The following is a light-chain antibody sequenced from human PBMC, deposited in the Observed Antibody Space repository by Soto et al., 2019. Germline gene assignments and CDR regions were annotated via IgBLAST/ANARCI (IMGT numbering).Light chain of an antibody. CDR3: QQYGNSIPIT. J-gene: IGKJ5*01. Sequence: EIVLTPSPGTLSLSPGARATLSCRAIQIVSNSYLAWYQQKPGQAPRLLMYGASNRATGIPDRSSGSRSGTDFTLTISGLEPEDFAVYYCQQYGNSIPITFGLGTRLEIK. CDR1: QIVSNSY. V-gene: IGKV3-20*01. CDR2: GAS.